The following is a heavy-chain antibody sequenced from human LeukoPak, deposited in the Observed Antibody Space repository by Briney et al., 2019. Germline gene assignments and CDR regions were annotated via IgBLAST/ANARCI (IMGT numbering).Heavy chain of an antibody. Sequence: GGSLRLSCVASGFTFSSNWMSWVRQAPGKGLGGVAYIREDGGETYYVDSVKGRFTTSRDNAKNSLYLQMNSLRVEDTAVYYCARGTGGLRPLDCWGQGTLVTVSS. D-gene: IGHD5-12*01. CDR1: GFTFSSNW. CDR3: ARGTGGLRPLDC. J-gene: IGHJ4*02. V-gene: IGHV3-7*01. CDR2: IREDGGET.